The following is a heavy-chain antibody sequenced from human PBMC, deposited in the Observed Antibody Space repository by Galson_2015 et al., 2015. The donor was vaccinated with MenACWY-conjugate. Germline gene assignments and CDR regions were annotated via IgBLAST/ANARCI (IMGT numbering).Heavy chain of an antibody. D-gene: IGHD2-2*01. V-gene: IGHV3-74*01. CDR1: GFTFSSYW. CDR3: AVYCSSTRCYGASGGY. J-gene: IGHJ4*02. CDR2: INSDGSST. Sequence: SLRLSCAVSGFTFSSYWMHWVRQAPGKGLVWVSLINSDGSSTSYADSVKGRFTISRDNAKNTLYLQMNSLRAEDTAVYYCAVYCSSTRCYGASGGYWGQGTLVTVSS.